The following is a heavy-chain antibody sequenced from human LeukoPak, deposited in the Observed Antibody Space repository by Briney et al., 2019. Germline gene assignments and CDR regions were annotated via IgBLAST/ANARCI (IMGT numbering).Heavy chain of an antibody. CDR1: GFPFSSYS. J-gene: IGHJ4*02. V-gene: IGHV3-21*01. D-gene: IGHD6-13*01. Sequence: GGSLRLSCVAPGFPFSSYSMNWVRQAPGKGLEWVSSISSSSSYIYYADSVKGRFTISRDNAKNSLYLQMNSLRAEDTAVYYCASFPRSIAAAGTNYWGQGTLVTVSS. CDR3: ASFPRSIAAAGTNY. CDR2: ISSSSSYI.